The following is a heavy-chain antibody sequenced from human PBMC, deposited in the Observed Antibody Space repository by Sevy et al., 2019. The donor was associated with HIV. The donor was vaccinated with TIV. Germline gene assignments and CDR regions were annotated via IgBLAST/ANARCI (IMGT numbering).Heavy chain of an antibody. J-gene: IGHJ6*03. CDR1: GFAFSDHY. V-gene: IGHV3-72*01. CDR2: IRNRPNRKTT. D-gene: IGHD2-21*01. CDR3: VRGPNCGVGGCQQISPYCLDV. Sequence: GGSLRLSCAASGFAFSDHYVDWVRQAPGKGLEWVGRIRNRPNRKTTEYAASGGGRFTISRDDSRHSLYLQMNSLKPVDSAVYYCVRGPNCGVGGCQQISPYCLDVWGIGAMVTVSS.